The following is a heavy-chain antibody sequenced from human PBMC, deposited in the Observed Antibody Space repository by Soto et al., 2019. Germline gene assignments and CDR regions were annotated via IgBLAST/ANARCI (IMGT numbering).Heavy chain of an antibody. CDR1: GGSISVGDYS. D-gene: IGHD2-2*01. Sequence: QVQLQESGPGLVKPSQTLSLTCTVFGGSISVGDYSWNGIGQPPGKGLEWIGSIYYSGSTYYSPSLESRVTISVGTSKHQFSLRLSSVTAADTAVYYCVRGDPGACSSTSCSDAFDLWGRGTMVAVSS. V-gene: IGHV4-30-4*01. CDR2: IYYSGST. CDR3: VRGDPGACSSTSCSDAFDL. J-gene: IGHJ3*01.